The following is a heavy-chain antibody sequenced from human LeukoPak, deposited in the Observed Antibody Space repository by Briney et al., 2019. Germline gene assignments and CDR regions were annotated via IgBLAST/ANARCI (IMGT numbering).Heavy chain of an antibody. CDR1: GYTFTGYY. CDR2: INPNSGGT. Sequence: ASVKVSCKASGYTFTGYYMHWVRQAPGQGLGWMGWINPNSGGTNYAQKFQGRVTMTRDTSISTAYMELSRLRSDDTAVYYCARDRGSGSWYENWFDPWGQGTLVTVSS. J-gene: IGHJ5*02. CDR3: ARDRGSGSWYENWFDP. V-gene: IGHV1-2*02. D-gene: IGHD6-13*01.